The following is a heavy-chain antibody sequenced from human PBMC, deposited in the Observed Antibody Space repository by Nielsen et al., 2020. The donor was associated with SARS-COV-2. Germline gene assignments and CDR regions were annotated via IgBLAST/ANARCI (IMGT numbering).Heavy chain of an antibody. CDR3: ARDRPYYDFWSGYYYYGMDV. CDR1: GFTFSSYE. J-gene: IGHJ6*02. V-gene: IGHV3-48*03. CDR2: ISSSGSTI. D-gene: IGHD3-3*01. Sequence: GGSLRLSCAASGFTFSSYEMNWVRQAPGKGLEWVSYISSSGSTIYYADSVKGRFTISRDNAKNSLYLQMNSLRAEDTAVYYCARDRPYYDFWSGYYYYGMDVWGQGTTVTVSS.